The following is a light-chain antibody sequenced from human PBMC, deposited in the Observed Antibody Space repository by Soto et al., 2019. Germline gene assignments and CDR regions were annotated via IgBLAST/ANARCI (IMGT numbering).Light chain of an antibody. CDR1: QSLLYSSNNKNY. V-gene: IGKV4-1*01. CDR2: WAS. CDR3: QQYYSLPPT. J-gene: IGKJ4*01. Sequence: DIVMTQSPDSLAVSLGERATSSCKSSQSLLYSSNNKNYLTWYQQKPGQPPKLLIYWASTRESGVPDRFSGSGSGTDFTLTISSLQAEDVAVYYCQQYYSLPPTFGGGTKVEIK.